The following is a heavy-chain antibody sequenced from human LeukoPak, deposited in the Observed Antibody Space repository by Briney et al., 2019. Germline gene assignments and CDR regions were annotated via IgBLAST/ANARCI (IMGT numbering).Heavy chain of an antibody. V-gene: IGHV1-18*01. CDR3: ARKVGSGWWYNWFDP. J-gene: IGHJ5*02. D-gene: IGHD6-19*01. CDR1: GYTFSTYG. Sequence: GASVKVSCKASGYTFSTYGISWVRQAPGQGLEWMGWISAYNGNKNYAQKVRGRVTMTTDTSTSTAYMELRSLRSDDTAVYYRARKVGSGWWYNWFDPWGQGTLVTVSS. CDR2: ISAYNGNK.